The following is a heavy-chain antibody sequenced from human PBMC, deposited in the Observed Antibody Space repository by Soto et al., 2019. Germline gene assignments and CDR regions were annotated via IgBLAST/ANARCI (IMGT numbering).Heavy chain of an antibody. Sequence: PGESLKISCKGSGYSFTSYWIGWVRQMPGKGLECMGIIYPGDSDTRYSPYFQGQVTISADKSISTAYLQWSSLKASDTAMFYCARPLSPGGGYDAFDIWGQGTMVTVSS. D-gene: IGHD2-15*01. CDR1: GYSFTSYW. CDR2: IYPGDSDT. J-gene: IGHJ3*02. CDR3: ARPLSPGGGYDAFDI. V-gene: IGHV5-51*01.